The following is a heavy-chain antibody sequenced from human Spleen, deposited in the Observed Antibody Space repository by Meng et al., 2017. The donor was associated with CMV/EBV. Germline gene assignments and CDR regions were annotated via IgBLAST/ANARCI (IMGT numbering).Heavy chain of an antibody. D-gene: IGHD1-26*01. Sequence: CAATGFTFANSDMNWVRQAPGKGLEWVSVISTDGDITKYADSVTGRFTISRDNSKNMLYLQMNSLRAEDTAIYFCAKKSVGQNPLDSWGQGTLVTVSS. J-gene: IGHJ4*02. CDR1: GFTFANSD. CDR2: ISTDGDIT. V-gene: IGHV3-23*01. CDR3: AKKSVGQNPLDS.